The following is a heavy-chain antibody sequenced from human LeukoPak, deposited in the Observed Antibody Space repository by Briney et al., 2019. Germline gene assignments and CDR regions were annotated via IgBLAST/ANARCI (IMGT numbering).Heavy chain of an antibody. Sequence: ASVRVSCKASGYTFTTYYMHWVRQAPGQGLEWMGIINPSGGSTSYAQKFQGRVTMTRDTSTSTVYMELSSLRSEDTAVYYCARGISVAGPFDYWGQGTLVPVSS. D-gene: IGHD6-19*01. V-gene: IGHV1-46*01. J-gene: IGHJ4*02. CDR2: INPSGGST. CDR3: ARGISVAGPFDY. CDR1: GYTFTTYY.